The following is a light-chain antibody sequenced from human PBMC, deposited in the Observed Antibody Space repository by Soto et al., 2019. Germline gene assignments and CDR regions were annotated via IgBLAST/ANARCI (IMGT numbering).Light chain of an antibody. CDR2: QTS. CDR3: HQRQSWPRT. CDR1: QYINTR. Sequence: EIVLTHSPATLSSFPGVTFTLSCRASQYINTRLAWYQHRPGQAPRLLIYQTSIRAAGIPARFSASGTGTDFTLTISDVQPEDFAVYYCHQRQSWPRTFGQGTKVDIK. V-gene: IGKV3-11*01. J-gene: IGKJ1*01.